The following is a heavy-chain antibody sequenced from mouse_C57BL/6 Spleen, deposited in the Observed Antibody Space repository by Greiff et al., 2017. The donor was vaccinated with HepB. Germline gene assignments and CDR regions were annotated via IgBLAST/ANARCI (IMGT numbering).Heavy chain of an antibody. CDR1: GYTFTTYP. J-gene: IGHJ3*01. V-gene: IGHV1-47*01. CDR3: ARANYYGSSSCAY. Sequence: LQESGAELVKPGASVKMSCKASGYTFTTYPIEWMKQNHGKSLEWIGNFHPYNDDTKYNEKFKGKATLTVEKSSSTVYLELSRLTSDDSAVYYCARANYYGSSSCAYWGQGTLVTVSA. D-gene: IGHD1-1*01. CDR2: FHPYNDDT.